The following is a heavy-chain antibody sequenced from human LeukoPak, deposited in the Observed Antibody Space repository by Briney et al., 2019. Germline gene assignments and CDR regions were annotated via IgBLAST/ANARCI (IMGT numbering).Heavy chain of an antibody. CDR1: GFTFSSYA. CDR3: AKLPSSGGSCYSETCDY. CDR2: ISGSGGST. D-gene: IGHD2-15*01. Sequence: PGGSLRLSCAASGFTFSSYAMSWVRQAPGNGLEWVSAISGSGGSTYYADPVKGRFTISRDNSKNTLYLQMNSLRAEDTAVYYCAKLPSSGGSCYSETCDYWGQGTLVTVSS. J-gene: IGHJ4*02. V-gene: IGHV3-23*01.